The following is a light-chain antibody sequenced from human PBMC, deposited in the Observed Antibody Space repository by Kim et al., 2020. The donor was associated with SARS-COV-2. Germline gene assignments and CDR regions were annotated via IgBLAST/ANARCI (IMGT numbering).Light chain of an antibody. Sequence: GQSVTIFCTGTSSDIGGYNYVSWYQHHPGKAPKLMIYDVNERPSGVPDRFSSSKSGNTASLTISGLQAEDEADYYCCSYAGSFSALFGGGTQLTVL. J-gene: IGLJ2*01. CDR3: CSYAGSFSAL. CDR2: DVN. CDR1: SSDIGGYNY. V-gene: IGLV2-11*01.